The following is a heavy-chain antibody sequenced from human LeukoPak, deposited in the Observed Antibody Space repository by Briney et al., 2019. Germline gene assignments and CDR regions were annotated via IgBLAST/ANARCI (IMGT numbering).Heavy chain of an antibody. V-gene: IGHV4-39*01. CDR1: GFSISSSSFY. CDR3: ARRGYCSSTSCYEYWFDH. J-gene: IGHJ5*02. CDR2: IYYSGST. Sequence: PSETLSLTCTVSGFSISSSSFYWGWIRQPPGQGLERLELIYYSGSTYYNPSLKSRLTISVDRYKYQCSLKLSSLAATDTAVYYCARRGYCSSTSCYEYWFDHWGQGTLVNVSS. D-gene: IGHD2-2*01.